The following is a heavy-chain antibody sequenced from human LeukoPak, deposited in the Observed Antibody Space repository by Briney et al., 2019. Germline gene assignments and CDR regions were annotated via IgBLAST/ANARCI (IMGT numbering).Heavy chain of an antibody. J-gene: IGHJ4*02. Sequence: GASVKVSCKASGGTFSSYAFSWVRQAPGQGLEWMGGIMPIFGASNYAQKFQGRVTITADESATTAYMELTSLTSEDTAVYYCATDPHGDYEYFDHWGQGTLVTVSS. D-gene: IGHD4-17*01. CDR2: IMPIFGAS. V-gene: IGHV1-69*13. CDR3: ATDPHGDYEYFDH. CDR1: GGTFSSYA.